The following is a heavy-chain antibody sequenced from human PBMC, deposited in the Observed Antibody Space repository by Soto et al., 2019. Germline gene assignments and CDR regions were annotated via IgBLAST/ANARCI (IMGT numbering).Heavy chain of an antibody. Sequence: GGSLRLSCAASGFTFSSYAMHWVRQAPGKGLEWVAVISYDGSNKYYADSVKGRFTISRDNSKNTLYLQMNSLRAEDTAVYYWARDLSYGDSSGYEAFDIWGQGTMVTVSS. J-gene: IGHJ3*02. CDR2: ISYDGSNK. CDR1: GFTFSSYA. D-gene: IGHD3-22*01. V-gene: IGHV3-30-3*01. CDR3: ARDLSYGDSSGYEAFDI.